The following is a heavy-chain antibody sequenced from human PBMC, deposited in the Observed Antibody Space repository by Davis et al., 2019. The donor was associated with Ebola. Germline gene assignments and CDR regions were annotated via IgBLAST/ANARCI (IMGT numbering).Heavy chain of an antibody. J-gene: IGHJ6*02. D-gene: IGHD3-3*01. CDR2: ISYDGSNK. CDR3: AKDIDFWSGYGMDV. Sequence: GESLKISCAASGFTFSSYGMHWVRQAPGKGLEWVAVISYDGSNKYYADSVKGRFTISRDNSKNTLYLQMNSLRAEDTAVYYCAKDIDFWSGYGMDVWGQGTTVTVSS. CDR1: GFTFSSYG. V-gene: IGHV3-30*18.